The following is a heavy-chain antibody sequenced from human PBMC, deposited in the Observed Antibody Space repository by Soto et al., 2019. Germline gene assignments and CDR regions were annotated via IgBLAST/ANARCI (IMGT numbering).Heavy chain of an antibody. J-gene: IGHJ4*02. CDR3: ARDRTISDYRSSGALGL. Sequence: EVQLVESGGTLVQPGGSLRLSCAASGFTVSSHYMHWVRRAPGKGLEWVSVIYSGGTTYYAGSVRGRFTISRDNSKNTVYLQMNSLRAEDTAVYFCARDRTISDYRSSGALGLWGQGTLVTVSS. D-gene: IGHD6-6*01. CDR1: GFTVSSHY. V-gene: IGHV3-66*01. CDR2: IYSGGTT.